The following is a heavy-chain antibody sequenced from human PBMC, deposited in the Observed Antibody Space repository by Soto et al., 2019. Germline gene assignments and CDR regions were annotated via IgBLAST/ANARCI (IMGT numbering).Heavy chain of an antibody. J-gene: IGHJ5*02. V-gene: IGHV1-46*01. CDR3: ARRRNYDFWSGYYTWFDP. D-gene: IGHD3-3*01. Sequence: ASVKVSCKASGYTFTSYYMHWVRQAPGQGLEWMGIINPSGGNTGYAQKFQGRVTMTRNTSISTAYMELSSLRSEDTAVYYCARRRNYDFWSGYYTWFDPWGQGTLVTVSS. CDR2: INPSGGNT. CDR1: GYTFTSYY.